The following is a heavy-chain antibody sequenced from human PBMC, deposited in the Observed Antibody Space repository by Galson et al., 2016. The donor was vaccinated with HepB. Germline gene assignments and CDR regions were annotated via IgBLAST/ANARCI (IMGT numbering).Heavy chain of an antibody. CDR1: GGTFGSYG. CDR3: ATFYSSGYYSVDY. D-gene: IGHD3-22*01. CDR2: IIPIFHTP. J-gene: IGHJ4*02. V-gene: IGHV1-69*13. Sequence: SVKVSCKASGGTFGSYGISWVRQAPGQGLEWMGGIIPIFHTPEYAQKFQGRVTISADESSSTAYMELSSLRADDTAVYFCATFYSSGYYSVDYWGQGTLVTVSS.